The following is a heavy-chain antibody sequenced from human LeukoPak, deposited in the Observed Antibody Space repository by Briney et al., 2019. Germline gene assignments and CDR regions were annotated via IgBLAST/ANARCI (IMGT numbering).Heavy chain of an antibody. CDR1: RFTFSRYS. V-gene: IGHV3-48*02. J-gene: IGHJ6*02. D-gene: IGHD5-18*01. Sequence: PGGSLTLSCAASRFTFSRYSMNWVRQAPGKGLEWVSYTSSSDSTKYYADSVKGRFTISRDNAKNSLYLQMNSLRDEDTAVYYCARVTDTALDYFNGMDVWGQGTAVTVSS. CDR2: TSSSDSTK. CDR3: ARVTDTALDYFNGMDV.